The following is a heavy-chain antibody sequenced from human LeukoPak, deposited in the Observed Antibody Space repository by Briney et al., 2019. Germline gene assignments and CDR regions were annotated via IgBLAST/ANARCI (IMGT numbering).Heavy chain of an antibody. CDR1: GGSISSSSYY. V-gene: IGHV4-39*01. J-gene: IGHJ6*03. CDR3: ARHPVTYYMDV. D-gene: IGHD3-10*01. Sequence: SETLSLTCTVSGGSISSSSYYWGWIRQPPGKGLEWIGSIYYSGSTYYNPSLKSRVTISVDTSKNQFSLKLSSVTAADTAVHYCARHPVTYYMDVWGKGTTVTVSS. CDR2: IYYSGST.